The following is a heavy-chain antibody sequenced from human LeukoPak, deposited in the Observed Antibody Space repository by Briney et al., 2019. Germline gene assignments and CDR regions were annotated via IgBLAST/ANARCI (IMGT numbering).Heavy chain of an antibody. CDR1: GFTFSNAW. J-gene: IGHJ6*02. D-gene: IGHD6-19*01. CDR3: TTVPQWLKDYYYYGMDV. V-gene: IGHV3-15*01. Sequence: GGSLRLSCAASGFTFSNAWMSWVRQAPGKGLEWVGRIKSKTDGGTTDYAAPVKGRFTISRDDSKNTLYLQMNSLKTEDTAVYYCTTVPQWLKDYYYYGMDVWGQGTTVTVSS. CDR2: IKSKTDGGTT.